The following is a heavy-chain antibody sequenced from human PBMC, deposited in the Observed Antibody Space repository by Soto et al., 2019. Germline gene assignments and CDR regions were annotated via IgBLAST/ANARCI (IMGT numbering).Heavy chain of an antibody. CDR1: GGSITSDF. D-gene: IGHD6-19*01. J-gene: IGHJ4*02. CDR2: IHNSVTT. Sequence: TLSLTCTVSGGSITSDFLTWMRQSPGKGLEYIGFIHNSVTTNYNPSLMSRVTISSDMSKNQFSLKLSSVTAADTAVYYCARCPQWATIIDSWGRGTLVTVSS. V-gene: IGHV4-59*08. CDR3: ARCPQWATIIDS.